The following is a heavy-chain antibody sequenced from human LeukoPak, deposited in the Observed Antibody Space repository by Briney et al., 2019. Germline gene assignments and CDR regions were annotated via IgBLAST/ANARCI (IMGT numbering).Heavy chain of an antibody. D-gene: IGHD4-17*01. CDR3: ARAITTVTTDY. Sequence: ASVKVSCKASGYTFTSYYMHWVRQAPGQGLEWMGIINPSGGSTSYAQKFQGRVTMTRDTSTSTVYMELRSLRSDDTAVYYCARAITTVTTDYWGQGTLVTVSS. CDR1: GYTFTSYY. V-gene: IGHV1-46*01. CDR2: INPSGGST. J-gene: IGHJ4*02.